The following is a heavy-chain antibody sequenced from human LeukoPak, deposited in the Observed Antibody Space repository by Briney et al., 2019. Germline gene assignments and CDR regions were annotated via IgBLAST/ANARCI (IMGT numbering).Heavy chain of an antibody. CDR1: GYTFTSHY. J-gene: IGHJ4*02. V-gene: IGHV1-46*01. CDR2: INPSGSST. Sequence: ASVKVSCKASGYTFTSHYMHWVRQAPGQGLEWMGLINPSGSSTLYAQEFQGRVTITRDTSASTAYMEVSSLRSEDMAVYYCATRMTSGSLDYWGQGALVTVSS. CDR3: ATRMTSGSLDY. D-gene: IGHD1-26*01.